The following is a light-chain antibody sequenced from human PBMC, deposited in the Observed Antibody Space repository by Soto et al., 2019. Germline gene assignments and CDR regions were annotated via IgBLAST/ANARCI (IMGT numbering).Light chain of an antibody. CDR3: QQYYTPHIT. V-gene: IGKV4-1*01. CDR2: WAS. CDR1: QSVLYISKNKNY. Sequence: DIVMTQSPDSLAVSLGERATINCKSSQSVLYISKNKNYLAWYQQKPGQPPKLLISWASTRESGVPDRFSGSGSGTDFTLTISSLQAEDVAVYYCQQYYTPHITFGPGTKVDIK. J-gene: IGKJ3*01.